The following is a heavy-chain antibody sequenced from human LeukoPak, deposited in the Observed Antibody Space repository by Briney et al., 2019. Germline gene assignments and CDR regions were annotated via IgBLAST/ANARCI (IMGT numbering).Heavy chain of an antibody. CDR2: ISSSSSYI. D-gene: IGHD2-2*01. J-gene: IGHJ4*02. CDR1: GFTFSSYS. Sequence: GGSLRLSCAASGFTFSSYSMNWVRQAPGKGLEWVSSISSSSSYIYYADSVKGRFTISRDNAKNSLYLQMNSLRAEDTAVYYCATLVVPAADPSGMGDYWGQGTLVTVSS. CDR3: ATLVVPAADPSGMGDY. V-gene: IGHV3-21*01.